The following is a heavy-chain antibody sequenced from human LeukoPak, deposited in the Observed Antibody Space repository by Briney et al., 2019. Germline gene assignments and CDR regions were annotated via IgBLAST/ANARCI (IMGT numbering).Heavy chain of an antibody. J-gene: IGHJ4*02. Sequence: SETLSLTCTASGVSISSYYWSWIRQPAWKGLKWIGRIYTSGSANYNPSLKSRVTMSVDTSKNQFSLKLSSMTAADTAVYYCARGYSSSSALFDYWGQGTLVTVSS. CDR1: GVSISSYY. V-gene: IGHV4-4*07. CDR3: ARGYSSSSALFDY. D-gene: IGHD6-6*01. CDR2: IYTSGSA.